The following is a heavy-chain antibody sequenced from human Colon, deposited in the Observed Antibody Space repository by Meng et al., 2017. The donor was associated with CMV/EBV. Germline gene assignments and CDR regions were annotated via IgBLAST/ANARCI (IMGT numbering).Heavy chain of an antibody. V-gene: IGHV1-2*02. D-gene: IGHD6-13*01. J-gene: IGHJ4*02. CDR1: GYTFTANH. Sequence: QGQAVQSGTEVKKPGAPVKVSCKTSGYTFTANHLHWVRQAPGQGLEWMGWIYPQDGGTYFAQKFQDRVTLTRDTSITTAYMELSGLTSDDTAIYYCVRESWYFDFWGEGTLVTVSS. CDR2: IYPQDGGT. CDR3: VRESWYFDF.